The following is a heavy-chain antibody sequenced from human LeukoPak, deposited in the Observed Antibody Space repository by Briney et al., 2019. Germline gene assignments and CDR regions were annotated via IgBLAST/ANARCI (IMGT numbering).Heavy chain of an antibody. Sequence: GGSLRLSCAASGFTFSSYGMHWVRQAPGKGLEWVAFIRYDGSNKYYADSVKGRFTISRDDSKNTLYLQMNSLRAEDTAVYYCAKGSRVQLWFGAINWGQGTLVTVSS. CDR3: AKGSRVQLWFGAIN. D-gene: IGHD5-18*01. J-gene: IGHJ4*02. CDR2: IRYDGSNK. CDR1: GFTFSSYG. V-gene: IGHV3-30*02.